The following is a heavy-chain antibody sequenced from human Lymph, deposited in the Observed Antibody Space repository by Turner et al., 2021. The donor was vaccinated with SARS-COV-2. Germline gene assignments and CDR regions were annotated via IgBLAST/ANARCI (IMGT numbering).Heavy chain of an antibody. CDR1: GGTFSSYA. J-gene: IGHJ5*02. D-gene: IGHD1-26*01. V-gene: IGHV1-69*04. CDR3: ARGRLDSFGGGYYSWFDP. Sequence: QVQLVQSGAEVKKPGSSVTVSCKASGGTFSSYAINWVRQAPGQGLEWMGRIIPILGIANYAQKFQGRVTITADKSTSTAYMELSSLRSEDTAVYYCARGRLDSFGGGYYSWFDPWGQGTLVTVSS. CDR2: IIPILGIA.